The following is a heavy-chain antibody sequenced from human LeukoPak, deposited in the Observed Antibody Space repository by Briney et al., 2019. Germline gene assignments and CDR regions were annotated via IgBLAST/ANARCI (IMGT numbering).Heavy chain of an antibody. D-gene: IGHD3-10*01. CDR1: GGSISSYY. CDR2: IYYSGST. Sequence: PSETLSLTCTVSGGSISSYYWSWIRQPPGKGLEWVGYIYYSGSTNYNPSLKSRVTISVDTSKNQFSLKLSSVTAADTAVYYCARGMEWFGETDYWGQGTLVTVSS. J-gene: IGHJ4*02. V-gene: IGHV4-59*08. CDR3: ARGMEWFGETDY.